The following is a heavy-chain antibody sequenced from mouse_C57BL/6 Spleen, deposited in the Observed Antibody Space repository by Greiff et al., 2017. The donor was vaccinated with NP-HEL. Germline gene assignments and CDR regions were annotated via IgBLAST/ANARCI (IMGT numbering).Heavy chain of an antibody. CDR2: ISYDGSN. D-gene: IGHD4-1*01. CDR1: GYSITSGYY. J-gene: IGHJ3*01. CDR3: ARDGLGGFAY. Sequence: EVQLVESGPGLVKPSQSLSLTCSVTGYSITSGYYWNWIRQFPGNKLEWMGYISYDGSNNYNPSLKNRISITRDTSKNQFFLKLNSVTTEDTATYYCARDGLGGFAYWGHGTLVTVSA. V-gene: IGHV3-6*01.